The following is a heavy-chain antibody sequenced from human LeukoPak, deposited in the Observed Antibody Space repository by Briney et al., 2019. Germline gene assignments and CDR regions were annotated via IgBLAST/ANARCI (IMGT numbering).Heavy chain of an antibody. V-gene: IGHV4-34*01. CDR1: GGSFSGYY. CDR2: INHSGST. D-gene: IGHD1-26*01. J-gene: IGHJ4*02. CDR3: ARLAYWDPPGYYFDY. Sequence: SETLSLTRAVYGGSFSGYYWSWIRQPPGKGLEWIGEINHSGSTNYNPSLKSRVTISVDTSKNQFSLKLSSVTAADTAVYYCARLAYWDPPGYYFDYWGQGTLVTVSS.